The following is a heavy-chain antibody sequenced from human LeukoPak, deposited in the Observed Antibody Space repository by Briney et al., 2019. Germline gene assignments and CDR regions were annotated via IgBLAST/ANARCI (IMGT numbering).Heavy chain of an antibody. Sequence: SETLSLTCTVSGGSISSYYWSWIRQPPGKGLEWIGYIYYSGSTNYNPSLKSRVTISVDTSKNQFSLKLSSVTAADTAVYYCARTEFWSGLDYWGPGVPVTVSS. CDR2: IYYSGST. V-gene: IGHV4-59*08. CDR3: ARTEFWSGLDY. J-gene: IGHJ4*02. CDR1: GGSISSYY. D-gene: IGHD3-3*01.